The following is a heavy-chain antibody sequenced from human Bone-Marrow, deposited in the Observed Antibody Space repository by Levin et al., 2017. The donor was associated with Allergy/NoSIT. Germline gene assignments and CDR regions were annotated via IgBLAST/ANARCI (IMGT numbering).Heavy chain of an antibody. D-gene: IGHD4-17*01. CDR1: GGSIRSSSYY. Sequence: SQTLSLTCPVSGGSIRSSSYYWGWIRQPPGKGLEWIGSIYYSGSTYYNPSLKSRVTISVDTSKNQFSLKLSSVTAADTAVYYCARLQPSTDYGDYYFDYWGQGTLVTVSS. CDR3: ARLQPSTDYGDYYFDY. J-gene: IGHJ4*02. CDR2: IYYSGST. V-gene: IGHV4-39*01.